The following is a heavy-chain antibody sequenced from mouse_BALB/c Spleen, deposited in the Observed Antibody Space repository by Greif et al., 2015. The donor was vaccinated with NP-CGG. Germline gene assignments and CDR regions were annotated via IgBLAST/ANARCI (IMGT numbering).Heavy chain of an antibody. V-gene: IGHV1-55*01. D-gene: IGHD4-1*01. Sequence: QVQLQQPGAELVKPGTSVKLSCKASGYNFTSYWINWVKLRPGQGLEWIGDIYPGSGSTNYNEKFKSKATLTVDTSSSPAYMQLSSLASEDSALYYCARWDVADYWGQGTTLTVSS. J-gene: IGHJ2*01. CDR3: ARWDVADY. CDR2: IYPGSGST. CDR1: GYNFTSYW.